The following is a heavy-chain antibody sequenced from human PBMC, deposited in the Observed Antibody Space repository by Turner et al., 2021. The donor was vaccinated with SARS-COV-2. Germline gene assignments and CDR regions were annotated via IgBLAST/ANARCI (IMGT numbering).Heavy chain of an antibody. Sequence: VQRVGTGGGLIQPGVSFRLVVSVSGFIVSHNYVGWVRQVPGNGREWVSFIYRGGSAYYADSVKGRFAISRDSSKNTLSLQMNSLRVEDTAVYYCAILSGYYDSSGYLLGDYWGQGTLVTVSS. J-gene: IGHJ4*02. V-gene: IGHV3-53*02. CDR1: GFIVSHNY. D-gene: IGHD3-22*01. CDR2: IYRGGSA. CDR3: AILSGYYDSSGYLLGDY.